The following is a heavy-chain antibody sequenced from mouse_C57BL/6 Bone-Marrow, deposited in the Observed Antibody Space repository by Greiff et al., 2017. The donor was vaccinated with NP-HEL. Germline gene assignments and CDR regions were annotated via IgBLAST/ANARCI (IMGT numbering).Heavy chain of an antibody. V-gene: IGHV1-69*01. CDR2: IDPSDSYT. CDR3: AREEYYERYFDV. Sequence: QVQLQQPGAELVMPGASVKLSCKASGYTFTSYWMHWVKQRPGQGLEWIGEIDPSDSYTNYNQKFKGKSTLTVDKSSSTAYMQLSSLTSEDSAVYDCAREEYYERYFDVWGTGTTVTVSS. D-gene: IGHD1-1*01. CDR1: GYTFTSYW. J-gene: IGHJ1*03.